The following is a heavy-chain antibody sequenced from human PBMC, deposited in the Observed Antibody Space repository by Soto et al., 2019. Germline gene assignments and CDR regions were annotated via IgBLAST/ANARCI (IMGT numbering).Heavy chain of an antibody. V-gene: IGHV5-51*01. CDR2: IYPGDSDT. CDR3: ARHGGYCSSTSCYIRGYYYYYGMDV. J-gene: IGHJ6*04. Sequence: RGESLKISCKGSGYSFTSYWIGWVRQMPGKGLEWMGIIYPGDSDTRYSPSFQGQVTISADKSISTAYLQWSSLKASDTAMYYCARHGGYCSSTSCYIRGYYYYYGMDVWGKGTTVTVSS. D-gene: IGHD2-2*02. CDR1: GYSFTSYW.